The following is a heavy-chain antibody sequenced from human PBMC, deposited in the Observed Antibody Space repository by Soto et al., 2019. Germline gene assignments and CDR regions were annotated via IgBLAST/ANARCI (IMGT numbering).Heavy chain of an antibody. CDR3: ARELDIPPDYYFDY. CDR2: ISYDGTNK. CDR1: GFTFGSYA. D-gene: IGHD5-12*01. V-gene: IGHV3-30-3*01. J-gene: IGHJ4*02. Sequence: QVQLVESGGGVVQPGGSLRLSCAASGFTFGSYAMHWVRQAPGKGLEWVAFISYDGTNKYYADSVKGRFTISRDNYKNTLYRQMNSLRAEDTAVYYCARELDIPPDYYFDYWGQGTLVTVSS.